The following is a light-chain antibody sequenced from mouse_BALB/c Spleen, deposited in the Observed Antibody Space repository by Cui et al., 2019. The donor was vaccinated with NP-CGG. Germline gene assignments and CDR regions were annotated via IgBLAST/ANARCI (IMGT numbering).Light chain of an antibody. CDR3: ALWYSNHWV. CDR1: TGAVTTNNY. CDR2: GTN. Sequence: AVVTHESALTTSPGETVTLTCRSSTGAVTTNNYANWVQEKPDHLFTGLIGGTNNRPPGVPARFSGSLIGDKAALTITGAQTEDEAIYFCALWYSNHWVFGGGTKLTVL. V-gene: IGLV1*01. J-gene: IGLJ1*01.